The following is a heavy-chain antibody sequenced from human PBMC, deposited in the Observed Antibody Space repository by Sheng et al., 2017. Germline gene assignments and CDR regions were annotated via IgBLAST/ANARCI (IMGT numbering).Heavy chain of an antibody. J-gene: IGHJ6*02. Sequence: EVQLVESGGGLVQPGGSLRLSCVASGFTFSYYMTWVRQAPGKGLEWVSVIYSGGTTYYADSVSGRFTISRDASTNTVYLQMDRLRGDDTAVYYCARDRNWNDGLDVWGQGTTVTVAS. CDR2: IYSGGTT. V-gene: IGHV3-66*01. CDR3: ARDRNWNDGLDV. CDR1: GFTFSYY. D-gene: IGHD1-1*01.